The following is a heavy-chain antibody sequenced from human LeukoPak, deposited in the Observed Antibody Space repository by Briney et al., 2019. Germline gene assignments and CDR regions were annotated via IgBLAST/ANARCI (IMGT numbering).Heavy chain of an antibody. V-gene: IGHV4-30-4*01. CDR2: IYYSGST. CDR1: GGSISSGDYY. CDR3: ARIGGITMVRGVPGYYFDY. D-gene: IGHD3-10*01. Sequence: SETLSLTCTVSGGSISSGDYYWSWIRQPPGKGLEWIGYIYYSGSTYYNLPLKSRVTISVDTSKNQFSLKLSSVTAADTAVYYGARIGGITMVRGVPGYYFDYWGQGTLVSVSS. J-gene: IGHJ4*02.